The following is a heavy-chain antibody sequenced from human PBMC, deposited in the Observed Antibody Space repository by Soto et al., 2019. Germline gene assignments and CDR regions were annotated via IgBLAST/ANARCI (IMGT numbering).Heavy chain of an antibody. CDR2: ISSSSSYT. D-gene: IGHD2-2*01. CDR3: ARYGPGCSSNSCRFEN. V-gene: IGHV3-11*06. Sequence: GGSLRLSCAASGFTFSDYYMSWFRQAPGKGLEWLSYISSSSSYTNYADSVKGRFTIARDNAKNSLYLQMNSLRAEDTAVYYWARYGPGCSSNSCRFENWGQGTMVTVSS. J-gene: IGHJ4*02. CDR1: GFTFSDYY.